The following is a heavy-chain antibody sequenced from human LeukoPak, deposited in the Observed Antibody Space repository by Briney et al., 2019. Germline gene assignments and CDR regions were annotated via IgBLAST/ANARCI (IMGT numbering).Heavy chain of an antibody. J-gene: IGHJ5*02. D-gene: IGHD6-13*01. CDR1: GFTFSTYA. Sequence: GGSLRLSCAASGFTFSTYAMSWVRQAPGKGLEWVSGISWNSGSIGYADSVKGRFTISRDNAKNSLYLQMNSLRAEDTALYYCAKERGIAAAGNWFDPWGQGTLVTVSS. CDR2: ISWNSGSI. CDR3: AKERGIAAAGNWFDP. V-gene: IGHV3-9*01.